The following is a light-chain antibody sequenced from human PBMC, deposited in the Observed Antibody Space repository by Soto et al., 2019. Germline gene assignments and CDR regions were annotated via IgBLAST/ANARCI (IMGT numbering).Light chain of an antibody. CDR1: QSVSSY. Sequence: EIVLTQSPATLSLSPGERATLSCRASQSVSSYLACYQQKPGQAPRLLIYDASNRATGIPARFRGSGSGTDLPLTISSLEPEDFAVYYCQQRSNWPTFGQGTKVDIK. V-gene: IGKV3-11*01. CDR2: DAS. J-gene: IGKJ1*01. CDR3: QQRSNWPT.